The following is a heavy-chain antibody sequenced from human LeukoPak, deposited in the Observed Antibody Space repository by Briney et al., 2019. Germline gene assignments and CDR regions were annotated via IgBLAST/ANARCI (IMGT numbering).Heavy chain of an antibody. Sequence: SETLSLTCTVSGGSISGSSYYWGWIRQPPEKGLEWIGSIYYSGSTYYNPSLKSRVTISVDTSKNQFPLKLSSVTAADTAVYYCARVVRFCSSTSCGRYYFDYWGQGTLVTVSS. CDR3: ARVVRFCSSTSCGRYYFDY. CDR2: IYYSGST. V-gene: IGHV4-39*06. J-gene: IGHJ4*02. CDR1: GGSISGSSYY. D-gene: IGHD2-2*01.